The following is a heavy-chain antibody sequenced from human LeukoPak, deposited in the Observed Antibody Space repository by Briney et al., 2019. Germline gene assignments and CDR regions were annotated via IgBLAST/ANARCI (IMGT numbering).Heavy chain of an antibody. D-gene: IGHD2-15*01. CDR1: GYTFTSYY. CDR3: ARALYCSGSSCYSSASDY. V-gene: IGHV1-46*01. Sequence: ASVKVSCKTSGYTFTSYYLHWVRQAPGQGLEWMGIINPSGGSTSYAQKFQGRVTMTRDTSTSTVYMELSSLSSEDTAVYYCARALYCSGSSCYSSASDYWGQGTLVTVSS. J-gene: IGHJ4*02. CDR2: INPSGGST.